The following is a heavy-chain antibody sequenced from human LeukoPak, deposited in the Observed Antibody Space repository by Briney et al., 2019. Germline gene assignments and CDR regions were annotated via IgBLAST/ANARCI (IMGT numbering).Heavy chain of an antibody. D-gene: IGHD3-9*01. CDR2: INHSGST. CDR3: ARANYVLRYFDWPQSRTTFDY. CDR1: GGSFSGYY. J-gene: IGHJ4*02. V-gene: IGHV4-34*01. Sequence: SETLSLTCAVYGGSFSGYYWSWIRQPPGKGLEWIGEINHSGSTNYNPSLKSRVTISVDTSKNQFSLKLSSVTAADTAVYYCARANYVLRYFDWPQSRTTFDYWGQGTLVTVSS.